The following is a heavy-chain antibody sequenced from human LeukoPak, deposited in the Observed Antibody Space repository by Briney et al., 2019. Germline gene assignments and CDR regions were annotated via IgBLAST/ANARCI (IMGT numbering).Heavy chain of an antibody. CDR2: ISAYNGNT. CDR1: GYTFTSCG. D-gene: IGHD4-17*01. Sequence: ASVKVSCKASGYTFTSCGISWVRQAPGQGLEWMGWISAYNGNTNYAQKLQGRVTMTTDTSTSTAYMELRSLRSDDTAVYYCARDRWPVTRIHYYYNMDVWGKGTTVTVSS. CDR3: ARDRWPVTRIHYYYNMDV. J-gene: IGHJ6*03. V-gene: IGHV1-18*01.